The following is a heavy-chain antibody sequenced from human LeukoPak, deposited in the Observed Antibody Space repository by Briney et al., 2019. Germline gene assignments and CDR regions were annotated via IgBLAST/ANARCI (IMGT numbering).Heavy chain of an antibody. CDR3: ARLGVKDY. CDR1: GYTFTTYY. D-gene: IGHD2-21*01. V-gene: IGHV1-46*01. J-gene: IGHJ4*02. CDR2: INPSGGNT. Sequence: ASVKVSCKASGYTFTTYYMHWVRQAPGQGLEWMGIINPSGGNTTYAQKFQGRVTMTRDTSTSTIYMELSSLRSDDTAVYYCARLGVKDYWGQGTLVTVSS.